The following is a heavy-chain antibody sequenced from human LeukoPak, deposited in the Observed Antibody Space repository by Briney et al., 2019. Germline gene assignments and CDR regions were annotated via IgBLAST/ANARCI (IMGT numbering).Heavy chain of an antibody. CDR3: ARGGPLGDTNRFDF. CDR2: LAYDGTNK. J-gene: IGHJ4*02. V-gene: IGHV3-33*08. D-gene: IGHD1-14*01. CDR1: GFTFSSHG. Sequence: GGSLRLSCVASGFTFSSHGMNWVRQAPGKGLEWVTLLAYDGTNKQYADSVKGRFTISRDNSQNTVDLQMDSLRAEDTAVYYCARGGPLGDTNRFDFWGQGILVTVSS.